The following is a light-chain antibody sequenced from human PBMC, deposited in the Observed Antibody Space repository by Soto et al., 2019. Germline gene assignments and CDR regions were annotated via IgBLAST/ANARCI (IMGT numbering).Light chain of an antibody. J-gene: IGKJ4*01. CDR1: QSFLYSSNNKNY. CDR2: WAS. V-gene: IGKV4-1*01. CDR3: QLYDYLPLT. Sequence: IVMTQATHSMKKYLGERSTINCKSSQSFLYSSNNKNYLAWYQQKPGQPPKLLIYWASTRESGVPDRFSGSGSGTDFTLTISSLQPEDIVTYYCQLYDYLPLTFCG.